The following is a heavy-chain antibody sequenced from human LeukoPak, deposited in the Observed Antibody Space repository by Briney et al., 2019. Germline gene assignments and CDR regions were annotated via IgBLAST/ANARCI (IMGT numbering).Heavy chain of an antibody. CDR2: IYTSGST. CDR1: GGSMSSYY. V-gene: IGHV4-4*07. J-gene: IGHJ4*02. CDR3: ARDGASYCGGDCYPSPFDY. D-gene: IGHD2-21*02. Sequence: SETLSLTCSVSGGSMSSYYWSWIRQPAGKGLEWIGRIYTSGSTNYNPSLKSRVTMSVDTSKNQFSLKLSSVTAADTAVYYCARDGASYCGGDCYPSPFDYWGQGTLVTVSS.